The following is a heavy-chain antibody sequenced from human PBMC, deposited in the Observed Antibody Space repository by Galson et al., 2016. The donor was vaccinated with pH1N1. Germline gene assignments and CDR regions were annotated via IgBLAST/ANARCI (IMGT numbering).Heavy chain of an antibody. CDR2: IIPILGTT. D-gene: IGHD3-22*01. CDR1: GGTFNSHV. J-gene: IGHJ2*01. V-gene: IGHV1-69*13. CDR3: AREYYYDVDLRDWYFDL. Sequence: SVKVSCKASGGTFNSHVISWVRQAPGQGLEWMGRIIPILGTTNYAQNFQGKIKITADESTSTAYMELKSLRSEDTALYYCAREYYYDVDLRDWYFDLWGRGTLVTVSS.